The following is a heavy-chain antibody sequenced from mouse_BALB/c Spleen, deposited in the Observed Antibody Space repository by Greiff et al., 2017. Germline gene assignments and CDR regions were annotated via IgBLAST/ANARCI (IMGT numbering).Heavy chain of an antibody. CDR3: ARGYGNFDY. J-gene: IGHJ2*01. D-gene: IGHD2-1*01. Sequence: EVQLVESGGGLVKPGGSLKLSCAASGFTFSSYAMSWVRQSPEKRLEWVAEISSGGSYTYYPDTVTGRFTISRDNAKNTLYLEMSSLRSEDTAMYYCARGYGNFDYWGQGTTLTVSS. V-gene: IGHV5-9-4*01. CDR2: ISSGGSYT. CDR1: GFTFSSYA.